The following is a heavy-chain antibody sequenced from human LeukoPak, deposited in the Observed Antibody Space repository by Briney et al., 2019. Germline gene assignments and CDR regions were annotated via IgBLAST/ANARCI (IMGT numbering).Heavy chain of an antibody. J-gene: IGHJ4*02. CDR1: GFTFSSYD. D-gene: IGHD6-19*01. CDR3: AIAWGWYGVYDY. CDR2: IGTAGDT. V-gene: IGHV3-13*01. Sequence: PGGSLRLSCAASGFTFSSYDMHWVRQATGKGLEWVSAIGTAGDTYYPGSVKGRFTISRENAKNSLYLQMNSLRAGDTAVYYCAIAWGWYGVYDYWGQGTLVTVSS.